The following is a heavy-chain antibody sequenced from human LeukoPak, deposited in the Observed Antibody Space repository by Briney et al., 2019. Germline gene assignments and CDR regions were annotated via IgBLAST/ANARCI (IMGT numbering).Heavy chain of an antibody. CDR1: GFTVSSNY. CDR2: IRYDGSNK. V-gene: IGHV3-30*02. D-gene: IGHD4-23*01. J-gene: IGHJ6*03. Sequence: PGGSLRLSCAASGFTVSSNYMSWVRQAPGKGLEWVAFIRYDGSNKYYADSVKGRFTISRDNSKNTLYLQMNSLRAEDTAVYYCARDVVTDYYYYMDVWGKGTTVTVPS. CDR3: ARDVVTDYYYYMDV.